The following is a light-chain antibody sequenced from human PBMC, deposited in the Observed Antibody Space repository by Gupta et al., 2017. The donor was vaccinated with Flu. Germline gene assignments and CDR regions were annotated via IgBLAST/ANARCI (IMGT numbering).Light chain of an antibody. CDR2: KDT. V-gene: IGLV3-25*02. CDR3: QSADITGASRV. J-gene: IGLJ3*02. CDR1: ALSKQY. Sequence: YQLTQAPAMSVSPGQRATITCSGSALSKQYVYWYRQRPGQAPVLLIYKDTERASGISDRISGSSSGTRVTLTIRGAQTEDGADYYCQSADITGASRVFGGGT.